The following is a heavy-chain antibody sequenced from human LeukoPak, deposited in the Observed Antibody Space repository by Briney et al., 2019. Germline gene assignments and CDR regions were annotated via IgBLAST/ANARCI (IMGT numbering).Heavy chain of an antibody. J-gene: IGHJ4*02. D-gene: IGHD1-26*01. CDR3: ARGGASSIPLDY. V-gene: IGHV4-61*01. CDR2: ISNSGSA. Sequence: SETLSLTCTVSGGSIGGNSYWSWIRQPPGKGPEWIGHISNSGSAYYSPSLSSRVTISLDTSKDQFSLKLRSVTAADTAVYYCARGGASSIPLDYWGRGTLVTVSS. CDR1: GGSIGGNSY.